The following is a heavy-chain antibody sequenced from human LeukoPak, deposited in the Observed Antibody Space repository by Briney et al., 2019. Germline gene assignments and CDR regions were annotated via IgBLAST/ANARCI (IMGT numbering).Heavy chain of an antibody. Sequence: PGGSLRLSCAASGFTFSDYYMTWIRQAPGKGLEWISYISSSGATIKYADSVRGRFTISRDSAKNSLYLQMNSLRAEDTAVYYCARGDYGDYWYFDLWGRGTLVTVSS. CDR1: GFTFSDYY. V-gene: IGHV3-11*04. CDR2: ISSSGATI. D-gene: IGHD4-17*01. CDR3: ARGDYGDYWYFDL. J-gene: IGHJ2*01.